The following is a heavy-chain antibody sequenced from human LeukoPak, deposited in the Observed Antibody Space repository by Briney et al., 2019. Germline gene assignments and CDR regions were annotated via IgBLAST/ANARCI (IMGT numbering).Heavy chain of an antibody. Sequence: PSETLSLTCAVYGGSFSAYYWSWIRQPPGKGLEWTGEINHSGSTNYNPSLKSRVTISVDTSKNQFSLKLSSVTAADTAVYYCARGLYDYVWGHFDYWGQGTLVTVSS. CDR2: INHSGST. CDR3: ARGLYDYVWGHFDY. D-gene: IGHD3-16*01. V-gene: IGHV4-34*01. CDR1: GGSFSAYY. J-gene: IGHJ4*02.